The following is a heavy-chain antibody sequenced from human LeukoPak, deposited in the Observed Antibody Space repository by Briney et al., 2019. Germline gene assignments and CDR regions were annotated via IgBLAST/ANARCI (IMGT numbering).Heavy chain of an antibody. CDR3: ATDGAGFDT. J-gene: IGHJ5*02. CDR1: GFTFNDYY. Sequence: GGSLRLSCAASGFTFNDYYMSWIRQAPGKGLEWLSYINIGGTNTHYADSVEGRFTISRDNAKKSLYLEMNNLRAEDTAVYYCATDGAGFDTWRQGVLVTVSS. CDR2: INIGGTNT. V-gene: IGHV3-11*01.